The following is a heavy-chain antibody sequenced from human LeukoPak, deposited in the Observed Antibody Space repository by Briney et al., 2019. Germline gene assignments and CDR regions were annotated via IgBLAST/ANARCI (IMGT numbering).Heavy chain of an antibody. J-gene: IGHJ4*02. Sequence: GGTLRLSCIASGFTFSSYTIHWVRQAPGKGLEWVSSISSSAGRTDYADSVRGRFTISRANSYSTVFLQMNSLRAEDTAVYYCAKDQDYSYYDTSGSMGHWGQGTLVTVSS. CDR2: ISSSAGRT. CDR1: GFTFSSYT. CDR3: AKDQDYSYYDTSGSMGH. D-gene: IGHD3-22*01. V-gene: IGHV3-23*01.